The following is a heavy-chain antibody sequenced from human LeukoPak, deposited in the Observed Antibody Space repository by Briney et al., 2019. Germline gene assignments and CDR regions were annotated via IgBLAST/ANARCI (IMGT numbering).Heavy chain of an antibody. J-gene: IGHJ4*02. V-gene: IGHV1-3*01. Sequence: GASVKVSCKTSGYNFASYTMHWLRQAPGQSPEWMGSINGDNGNTKYSEKFQGRVTFTRDTSASSAYMELSRLRSEDTAVYYCARSSSGTHLYWGQGTLVTVSS. CDR2: INGDNGNT. CDR3: ARSSSGTHLY. CDR1: GYNFASYT. D-gene: IGHD3-10*01.